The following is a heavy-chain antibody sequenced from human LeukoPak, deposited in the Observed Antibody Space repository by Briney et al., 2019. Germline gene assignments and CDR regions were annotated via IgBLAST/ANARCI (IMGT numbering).Heavy chain of an antibody. V-gene: IGHV1-18*01. CDR1: GYTFTSYG. CDR3: ARVTLSEIVVFDI. Sequence: ASVKVSCKASGYTFTSYGISWVRQAPGQGLEWMGWISSYNGNTNYAQKLQGRVTMTTETSTSTAYMELRSLRSDDTAVYYCARVTLSEIVVFDIWGQGTMVTVSS. J-gene: IGHJ3*02. CDR2: ISSYNGNT. D-gene: IGHD2-15*01.